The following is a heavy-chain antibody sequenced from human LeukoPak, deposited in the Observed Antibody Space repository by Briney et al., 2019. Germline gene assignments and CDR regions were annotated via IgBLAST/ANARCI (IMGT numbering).Heavy chain of an antibody. CDR3: ARGRIVGATRLDY. CDR1: GGSFSGYY. J-gene: IGHJ4*02. V-gene: IGHV4-34*01. Sequence: PSETLSLTCAAYGGSFSGYYWSWIRQPPGKGLEWIGEINHSGSTNHNPSLKSRVTISVDTSKNQFSLKLSSVTAADTAVYYCARGRIVGATRLDYWGQGTLVTVSS. CDR2: INHSGST. D-gene: IGHD1-26*01.